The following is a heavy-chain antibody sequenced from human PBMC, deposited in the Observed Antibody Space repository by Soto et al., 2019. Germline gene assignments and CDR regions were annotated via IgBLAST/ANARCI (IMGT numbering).Heavy chain of an antibody. CDR1: GYTFTGYY. D-gene: IGHD4-4*01. V-gene: IGHV1-2*04. CDR2: INPNSGGT. J-gene: IGHJ6*02. Sequence: ASVKVSCKASGYTFTGYYMHWVRHAPGQGLEWMGWINPNSGGTNYAQKFQGWVTMTRDTSISTAYMELSRLRSDDTAVYYCARDPHDYSNPVAYYYYGMDVWGQGTTVTVSS. CDR3: ARDPHDYSNPVAYYYYGMDV.